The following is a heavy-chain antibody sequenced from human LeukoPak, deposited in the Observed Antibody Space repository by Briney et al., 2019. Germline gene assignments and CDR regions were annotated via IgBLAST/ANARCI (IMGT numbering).Heavy chain of an antibody. V-gene: IGHV3-48*03. CDR2: ISSSGSTI. J-gene: IGHJ5*02. CDR3: AKDSLVRGVIIHLPNWFDP. CDR1: GFTFSSYE. Sequence: PGGSLRLSCAASGFTFSSYEMNWVRQAPGKGLEWVSYISSSGSTIYYADSVKGRFTISRDNAKNSLYLQMNSLRAEDTAVYYCAKDSLVRGVIIHLPNWFDPWGQGTLVTVSS. D-gene: IGHD3-10*01.